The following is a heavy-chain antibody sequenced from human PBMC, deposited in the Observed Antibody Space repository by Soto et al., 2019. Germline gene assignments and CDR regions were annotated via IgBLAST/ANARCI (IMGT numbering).Heavy chain of an antibody. D-gene: IGHD6-19*01. J-gene: IGHJ5*02. CDR2: MNPNSGNT. Sequence: ASVKVSCKASGYTFTSYDINLVRQATGQGLEWMGWMNPNSGNTGYAQKFQGRVTMTRNTSISTAYMELSSLRSEDTAVYYCARGEDYSSGWNQEGWFDPWGQGTLVTVSS. CDR1: GYTFTSYD. V-gene: IGHV1-8*01. CDR3: ARGEDYSSGWNQEGWFDP.